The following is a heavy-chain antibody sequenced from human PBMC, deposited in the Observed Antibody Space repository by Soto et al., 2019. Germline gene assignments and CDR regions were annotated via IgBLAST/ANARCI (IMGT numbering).Heavy chain of an antibody. V-gene: IGHV4-34*01. Sequence: SETLSLTCAVYGGSFSGYYWSWIRQPPGKGLEWIGEINHSGSTNYNPSLKSRVTISVDTSKNQFSLKLSSVTAADTAVYYCARELGYSGYDFGPPYYFDYWGQGTLVTVSS. CDR2: INHSGST. CDR3: ARELGYSGYDFGPPYYFDY. CDR1: GGSFSGYY. D-gene: IGHD5-12*01. J-gene: IGHJ4*02.